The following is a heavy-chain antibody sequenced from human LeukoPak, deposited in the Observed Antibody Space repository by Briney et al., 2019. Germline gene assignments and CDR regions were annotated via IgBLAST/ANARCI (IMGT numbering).Heavy chain of an antibody. J-gene: IGHJ4*02. V-gene: IGHV4-31*03. CDR2: VYYSGKT. CDR1: SGSISGSYSY. Sequence: PSETLSLTCTVSSGSISGSYSYWSWLRQHPGKGPEWIGSVYYSGKTFYSPSLESRLTISVEASKNQFSLKLSSVTDADTALYYCATGGEKGRFDYWGQGTLVPVSS. CDR3: ATGGEKGRFDY.